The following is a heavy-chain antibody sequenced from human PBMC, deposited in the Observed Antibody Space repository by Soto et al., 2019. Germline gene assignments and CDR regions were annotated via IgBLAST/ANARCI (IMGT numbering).Heavy chain of an antibody. CDR2: IIPIFGTA. V-gene: IGHV1-69*01. D-gene: IGHD1-26*01. CDR3: ARVGGVRSGSYTHAFDY. J-gene: IGHJ4*02. CDR1: GGTFSSYA. Sequence: QVQLVQSGAEVKKPGSSVKVSCKASGGTFSSYAISWVRQAPGQGLEWMGGIIPIFGTANYAQKFQGRVTIPADESTSTAYMELSSLRSEDTAVYYCARVGGVRSGSYTHAFDYWGQGTLVTVSS.